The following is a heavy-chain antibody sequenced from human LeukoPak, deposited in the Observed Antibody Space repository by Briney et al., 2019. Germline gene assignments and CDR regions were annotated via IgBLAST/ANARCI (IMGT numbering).Heavy chain of an antibody. V-gene: IGHV4-39*01. Sequence: SETLSLTCTISGSSITSVSHYWGWIRLPPGKGLEWIGDIYYTGSTYYSPSLRSRVTMSVHTSENQFSLRLNSVTAVDTAVYYCARRWGNIVGVTYEYWGQGTLVTVSS. CDR1: GSSITSVSHY. D-gene: IGHD3-16*01. CDR3: ARRWGNIVGVTYEY. CDR2: IYYTGST. J-gene: IGHJ4*02.